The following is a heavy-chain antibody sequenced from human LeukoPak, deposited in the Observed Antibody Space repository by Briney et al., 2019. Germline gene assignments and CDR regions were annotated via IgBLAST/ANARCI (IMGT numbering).Heavy chain of an antibody. CDR2: IIPILGIA. CDR3: ARDSMYSSSWETEYFQH. Sequence: ASVKVSCKASGGTFSSYPISWVRQAPGQGLEWMGRIIPILGIANYAQKFQGRVTITADKSTSTAYMELSSLRSEDTAVYYCARDSMYSSSWETEYFQHWGQGTLVTVSS. V-gene: IGHV1-69*04. CDR1: GGTFSSYP. J-gene: IGHJ1*01. D-gene: IGHD6-13*01.